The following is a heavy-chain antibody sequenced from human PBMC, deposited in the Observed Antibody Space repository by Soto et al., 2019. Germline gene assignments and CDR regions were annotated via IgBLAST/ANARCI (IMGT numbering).Heavy chain of an antibody. D-gene: IGHD3-3*01. J-gene: IGHJ6*03. Sequence: ASVKVSCKASGYTFTNYGISWVRQTPGQGLEWMGWINAYNGNTNYAQKLQGRVTMTTDTSTSTAYMELRSLRSDDTAVYYCARLYGSDFWSGYYTGARNYYYYMDVWGKGTTVTVSS. V-gene: IGHV1-18*01. CDR3: ARLYGSDFWSGYYTGARNYYYYMDV. CDR2: INAYNGNT. CDR1: GYTFTNYG.